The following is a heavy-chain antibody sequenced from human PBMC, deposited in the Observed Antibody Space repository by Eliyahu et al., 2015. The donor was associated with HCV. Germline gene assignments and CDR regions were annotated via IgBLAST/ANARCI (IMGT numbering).Heavy chain of an antibody. Sequence: EVQLVESGGGLVQPGRSLRLSCAASGFTFDDYAMHWVRQAPGKGLEWVSGISWNSGSIGYADSVKGRFTISRDNAKNSLYLQMNSLRAEDTALYYCAKNVAAARPGYYYGMDVWGQGTTVTVSS. D-gene: IGHD6-6*01. CDR2: ISWNSGSI. V-gene: IGHV3-9*01. CDR3: AKNVAAARPGYYYGMDV. CDR1: GFTFDDYA. J-gene: IGHJ6*02.